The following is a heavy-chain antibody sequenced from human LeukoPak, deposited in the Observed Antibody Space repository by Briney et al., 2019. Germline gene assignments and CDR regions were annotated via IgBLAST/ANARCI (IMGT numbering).Heavy chain of an antibody. CDR2: IYWNDDN. CDR1: GFSLSTSGVG. CDR3: AHYGDYRFMYYFDY. Sequence: KSGPTLVNPTQTLTLTCTFSGFSLSTSGVGVGWIRQPPGKALEWLALIYWNDDNRYSPSLKSRLTITKDTSKNQVVLTMTNMDPVDTATYYCAHYGDYRFMYYFDYWGQGTLVTASS. D-gene: IGHD4-17*01. V-gene: IGHV2-5*01. J-gene: IGHJ4*02.